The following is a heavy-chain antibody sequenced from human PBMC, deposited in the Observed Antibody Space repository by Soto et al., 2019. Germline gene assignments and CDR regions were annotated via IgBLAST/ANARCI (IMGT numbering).Heavy chain of an antibody. CDR1: GYTFTSYG. CDR3: VRDPGAMVRGATYYVCGLDG. CDR2: ISAYNGNT. Sequence: QVQLVQSGAEVKKPGASVKVSCKASGYTFTSYGISWVRQAPGQGLEWMGWISAYNGNTKYAQKLQGRVTMTTDTSTSTAYMELRSLRSDDTAVYDCVRDPGAMVRGATYYVCGLDGWGQGTTVTVAS. D-gene: IGHD3-10*01. V-gene: IGHV1-18*01. J-gene: IGHJ6*02.